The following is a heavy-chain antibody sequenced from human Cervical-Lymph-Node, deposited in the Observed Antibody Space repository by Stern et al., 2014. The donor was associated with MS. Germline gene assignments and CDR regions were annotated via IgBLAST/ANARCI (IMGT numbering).Heavy chain of an antibody. CDR2: SIPTGGSP. J-gene: IGHJ4*02. D-gene: IGHD3-3*01. V-gene: IGHV1-46*01. Sequence: QVQLVESGAEVKKPGASVKVSCKASGYTFTSYYLHWLRQAPGQGLEWMGISIPTGGSPEYSQKSQGRVSMTMDTSTSTVYMELRSLRSEDTAVYYCARAPGWSGYTFDSWGQGTQVSVSS. CDR1: GYTFTSYY. CDR3: ARAPGWSGYTFDS.